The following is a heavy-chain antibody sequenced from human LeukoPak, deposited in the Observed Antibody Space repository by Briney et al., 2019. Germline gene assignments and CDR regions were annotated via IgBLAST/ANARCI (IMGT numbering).Heavy chain of an antibody. V-gene: IGHV1-2*02. CDR2: INPNDGDT. J-gene: IGHJ4*02. CDR1: GYTVTDYY. Sequence: ASVKVSCKASGYTVTDYYMHWVRQAPGQGFEWMGWINPNDGDTYYAQKFQGRVTMTRDTSISTAHMEVSRLRSDDTAVYYCARANFLYRSSTSCLFDYWGQGTLVTVSS. CDR3: ARANFLYRSSTSCLFDY. D-gene: IGHD2-2*01.